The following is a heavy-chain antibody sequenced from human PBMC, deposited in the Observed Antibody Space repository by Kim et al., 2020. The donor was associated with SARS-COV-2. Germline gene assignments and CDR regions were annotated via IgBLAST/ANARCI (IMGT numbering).Heavy chain of an antibody. CDR1: GYTFTSYY. CDR3: ARDLAYGSGSYNPLPIFAYYYYGMDV. Sequence: ASVKVSCKASGYTFTSYYMHWVRQAPGQGLEWMGIINPSGGSTSYAQKFQGRVTMTRDTSTSTVYMELSSLRSEDTAVYYCARDLAYGSGSYNPLPIFAYYYYGMDVWGQGTTVTVSS. V-gene: IGHV1-46*01. D-gene: IGHD3-10*01. CDR2: INPSGGST. J-gene: IGHJ6*02.